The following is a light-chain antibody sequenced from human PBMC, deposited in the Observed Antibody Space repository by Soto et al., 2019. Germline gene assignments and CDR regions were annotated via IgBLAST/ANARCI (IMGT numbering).Light chain of an antibody. V-gene: IGLV2-14*01. J-gene: IGLJ1*01. CDR1: SSDVGGYKY. CDR2: EVS. Sequence: QSALTQPASVSGSPGRSITISCTGTSSDVGGYKYVSWYQQHPGKAPKLLIYEVSNRPSGISNRFSASKSDNTASLTISGLRAEDEADYYCSSYAASSNVFGTGTKGTV. CDR3: SSYAASSNV.